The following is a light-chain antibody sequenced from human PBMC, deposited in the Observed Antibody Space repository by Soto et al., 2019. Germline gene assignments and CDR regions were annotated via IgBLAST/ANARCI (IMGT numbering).Light chain of an antibody. Sequence: DIQMTQSPSTLSGSVGDRVTITCRASQTISSWLAWYQQKPGKAPKLLIYKASTLKSGVPSRFSGSGSGTEFILTISSLQPDDFATYYCQQYNSYSGTFGQGTKV. CDR1: QTISSW. CDR3: QQYNSYSGT. V-gene: IGKV1-5*03. J-gene: IGKJ1*01. CDR2: KAS.